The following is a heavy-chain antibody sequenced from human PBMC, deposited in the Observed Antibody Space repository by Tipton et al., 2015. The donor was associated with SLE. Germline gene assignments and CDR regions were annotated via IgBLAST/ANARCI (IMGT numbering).Heavy chain of an antibody. V-gene: IGHV4-34*01. D-gene: IGHD1-26*01. J-gene: IGHJ5*02. CDR2: INHSGST. CDR3: ASTYRGSGSEGWFDP. Sequence: TLSLTCAVYGGSFSGYYWSWIRQPPGKGLEWIGEINHSGSTNYNPSLKSRVTVSVDTSKNQFSLKLNSVTAADTAVYYCASTYRGSGSEGWFDPWGQGTLVTVSS. CDR1: GGSFSGYY.